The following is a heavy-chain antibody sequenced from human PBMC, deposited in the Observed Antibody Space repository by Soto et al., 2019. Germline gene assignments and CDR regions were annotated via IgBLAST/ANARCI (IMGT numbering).Heavy chain of an antibody. CDR2: IGWNSGSI. V-gene: IGHV3-9*01. Sequence: EVQLVESGGGLVQPGRSLRLSCAASGFTFDDYAMHWVRQAPGKGLEWVPGIGWNSGSIGYADSVKVRFTISRDNAKNSLYLQMNSLRAEDTALYYCAKDIDYSGSYYMDVWGKGTTVTVSS. J-gene: IGHJ6*03. CDR3: AKDIDYSGSYYMDV. CDR1: GFTFDDYA. D-gene: IGHD4-4*01.